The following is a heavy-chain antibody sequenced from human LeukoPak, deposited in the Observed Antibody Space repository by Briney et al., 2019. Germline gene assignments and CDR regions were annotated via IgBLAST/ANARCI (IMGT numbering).Heavy chain of an antibody. J-gene: IGHJ6*02. V-gene: IGHV3-15*01. CDR1: GFTFSNAW. CDR2: IKSKTDGGTT. CDR3: TTTDPIPDYYYYYGMDV. Sequence: GGSLRLSCAASGFTFSNAWMSWGRQAPGKGPEWVGRIKSKTDGGTTDYAAPVKGRFTISRDDSKNTLYLQMHSLKTEDTAVYYCTTTDPIPDYYYYYGMDVWGQGTTVTVSS. D-gene: IGHD2-21*01.